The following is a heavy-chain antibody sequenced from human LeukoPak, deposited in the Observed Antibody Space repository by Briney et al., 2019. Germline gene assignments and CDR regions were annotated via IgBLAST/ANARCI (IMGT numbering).Heavy chain of an antibody. J-gene: IGHJ4*02. CDR3: AKDPLNTLMVSPTFDY. CDR2: ISGSGDDT. CDR1: GFPFSSYA. V-gene: IGHV3-23*01. D-gene: IGHD5-18*01. Sequence: GGSLRLSCVVSGFPFSSYAMGWVRQAPGKGLEWVSGISGSGDDTYYAASVKGRFIVSRDTSKNTLYLQMNSLRAEDTAVYYCAKDPLNTLMVSPTFDYWGQGTLVTVSS.